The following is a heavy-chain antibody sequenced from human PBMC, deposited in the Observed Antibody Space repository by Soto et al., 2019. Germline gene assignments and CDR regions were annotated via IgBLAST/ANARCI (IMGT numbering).Heavy chain of an antibody. CDR3: ARDKITVILDY. Sequence: QVQLVQSGAEEKKPGASVKVSCKASGYTFTSYAMHWVRQAPGQRLEWMGWINAGNGNTKYSQKFQGRVTITRDTSGSSAYMALSRRRSEDTAVYDWARDKITVILDYGGQGTLVTFSS. CDR1: GYTFTSYA. CDR2: INAGNGNT. J-gene: IGHJ4*02. D-gene: IGHD1-20*01. V-gene: IGHV1-3*05.